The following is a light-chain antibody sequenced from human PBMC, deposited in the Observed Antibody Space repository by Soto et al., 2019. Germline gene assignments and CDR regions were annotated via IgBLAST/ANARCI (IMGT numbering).Light chain of an antibody. CDR2: GAS. CDR1: QSVSSTY. J-gene: IGKJ1*01. CDR3: QQYGSSRT. Sequence: DIVLTQSPGTLSLSPGERATLSCRASQSVSSTYLAWYQQKPGQAPRLIIYGASSRATGIPDRFSGSGSGTDFTLTISRLEPEDFAVYYCQQYGSSRTFGQGTKVDI. V-gene: IGKV3-20*01.